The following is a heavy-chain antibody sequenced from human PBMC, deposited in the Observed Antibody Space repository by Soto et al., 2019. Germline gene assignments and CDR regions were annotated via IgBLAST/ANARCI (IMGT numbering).Heavy chain of an antibody. J-gene: IGHJ4*02. Sequence: GGSLRLSCTASGFTFGDYAMSWVRQAPGKGLEWVGFIRSKAYGGTTEYAASVKGRFTISRDDSKSIAYLQMNSLKTEDTAVYYCTRGCIAARPGVLDYWGQGTLVTVSS. D-gene: IGHD6-6*01. CDR3: TRGCIAARPGVLDY. CDR2: IRSKAYGGTT. V-gene: IGHV3-49*04. CDR1: GFTFGDYA.